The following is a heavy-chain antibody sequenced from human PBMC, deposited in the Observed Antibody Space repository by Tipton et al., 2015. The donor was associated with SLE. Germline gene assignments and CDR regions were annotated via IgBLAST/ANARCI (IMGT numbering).Heavy chain of an antibody. CDR3: ARQGGSYDNYYYDMDV. V-gene: IGHV4-59*08. CDR2: IYYSGST. Sequence: TLSLTCTVSGGSISSYYWSWIRQPPGKGLEWIGYIYYSGSTNYNPSLKSRVTISVDTSKNQFSLNLSSVTAADTAVYYCARQGGSYDNYYYDMDVWGQGTTVTVSS. D-gene: IGHD1-26*01. J-gene: IGHJ6*02. CDR1: GGSISSYY.